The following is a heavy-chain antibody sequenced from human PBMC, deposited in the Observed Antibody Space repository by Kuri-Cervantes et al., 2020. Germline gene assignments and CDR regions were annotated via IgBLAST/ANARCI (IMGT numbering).Heavy chain of an antibody. CDR3: ARVLESWYLDY. V-gene: IGHV3-23*01. Sequence: GESLKISCAASGFTFSSYGMHWVRQAPGKGLEWVSVISGSGGSTYYADSVKGRFTISRGNSKNMLYLQMNSLRAEDTAVYYCARVLESWYLDYWGQGTLVTVSS. CDR2: ISGSGGST. J-gene: IGHJ4*02. D-gene: IGHD5-24*01. CDR1: GFTFSSYG.